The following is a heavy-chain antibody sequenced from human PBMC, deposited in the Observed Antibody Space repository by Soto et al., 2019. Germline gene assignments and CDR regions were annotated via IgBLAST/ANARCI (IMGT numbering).Heavy chain of an antibody. J-gene: IGHJ6*03. CDR2: LSGNGEST. CDR3: TKDPGWDYYYYMDV. CDR1: GFTFRNFA. V-gene: IGHV3-23*01. Sequence: EVQLLESGGGLVQPGGSLRLSCAASGFTFRNFAMSWVRQAPGKGLEWVSALSGNGESTYSADSVKGRFTISRDNSKNRLCLQMNSLRAEDTALYYCTKDPGWDYYYYMDVWGKGTMVTVSS.